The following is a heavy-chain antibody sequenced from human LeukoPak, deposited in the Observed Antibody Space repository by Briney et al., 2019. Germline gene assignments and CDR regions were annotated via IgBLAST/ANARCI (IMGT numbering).Heavy chain of an antibody. CDR3: AKDHEYYYGSGSYYY. V-gene: IGHV3-23*01. CDR2: ISGSGGST. D-gene: IGHD3-10*01. J-gene: IGHJ4*02. Sequence: PGGSLRLSCAASGFTFSSYGMSWVRQAPGKGLEWVSAISGSGGSTYYADSVKGRFTISRDNSKNTLYLQMNSLRAEDTAVYYCAKDHEYYYGSGSYYYWGQGTLVTVSS. CDR1: GFTFSSYG.